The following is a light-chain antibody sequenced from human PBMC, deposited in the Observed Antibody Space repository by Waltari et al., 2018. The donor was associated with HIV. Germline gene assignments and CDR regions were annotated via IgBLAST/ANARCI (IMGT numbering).Light chain of an antibody. CDR1: SSAVGGHNY. J-gene: IGLJ3*02. CDR2: EVI. V-gene: IGLV2-8*01. CDR3: SSYAGSNWV. Sequence: QSALTQPPSASGSPGQSVTTSCPGTSSAVGGHNYVSWYQQHPGKAPNYIIYEVIKRPSGVPDRFSGSKSGNTASLTVSGLQAEDEADYYCSSYAGSNWVFGGGTKLTVL.